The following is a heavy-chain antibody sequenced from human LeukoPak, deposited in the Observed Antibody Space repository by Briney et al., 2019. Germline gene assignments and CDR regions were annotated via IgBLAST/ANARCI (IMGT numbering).Heavy chain of an antibody. CDR2: IYPGDSDT. CDR3: ARLGPMVREGWFDP. V-gene: IGHV5-51*01. D-gene: IGHD3-10*01. J-gene: IGHJ5*02. Sequence: GESLEISGQGSGSSFTSYWIGWVRRLPGKGREGVGIIYPGDSDTRYSPSFQGQVTISADKSISTAYLQWSSLKASDTAMYYCARLGPMVREGWFDPWGQGTLVTVSS. CDR1: GSSFTSYW.